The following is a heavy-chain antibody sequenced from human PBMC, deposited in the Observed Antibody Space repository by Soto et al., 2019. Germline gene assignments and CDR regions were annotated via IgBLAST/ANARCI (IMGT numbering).Heavy chain of an antibody. D-gene: IGHD3-16*02. V-gene: IGHV3-49*03. CDR2: IRSKAYGGTT. J-gene: IGHJ4*02. Sequence: GGSLRLSCTASGFTFGDYAMSWFRQAPGKGLEWVGFIRSKAYGGTTEYAASVKGRFTISRDDSKSIAYLQMNSLKTEDTAVYYCTRERIMITFGGVIAPASYWGQGTLVTVSS. CDR1: GFTFGDYA. CDR3: TRERIMITFGGVIAPASY.